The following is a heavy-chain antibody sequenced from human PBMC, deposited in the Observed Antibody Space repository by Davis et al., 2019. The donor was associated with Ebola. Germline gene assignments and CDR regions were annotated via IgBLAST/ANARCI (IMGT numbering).Heavy chain of an antibody. V-gene: IGHV3-21*01. J-gene: IGHJ4*02. Sequence: PGGSLRLSCAASGFTFSSYSMNWVRQAPGKGLEWVSSISSSSSYIYYADSVKGRFTISRDNAKNSLYLQMNSLRAGDTAVYYCARAGDSNWSLDYWGQGTLVTVSS. CDR3: ARAGDSNWSLDY. CDR1: GFTFSSYS. CDR2: ISSSSSYI. D-gene: IGHD4-11*01.